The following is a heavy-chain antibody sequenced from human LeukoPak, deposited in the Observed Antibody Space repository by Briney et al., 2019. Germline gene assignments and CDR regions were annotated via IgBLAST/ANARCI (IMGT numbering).Heavy chain of an antibody. CDR1: GFIFSSYG. CDR3: ARDRAPYSSGWSGFDY. Sequence: GGSLRLSCAASGFIFSSYGMHWGRQAPGKGLDWVAVISFDGSNEYYADSVKGRFTISRDNSKDTVFLQMNSLRPEDTAVYYCARDRAPYSSGWSGFDYWGQGTLVSVSS. CDR2: ISFDGSNE. D-gene: IGHD6-19*01. J-gene: IGHJ4*02. V-gene: IGHV3-30*03.